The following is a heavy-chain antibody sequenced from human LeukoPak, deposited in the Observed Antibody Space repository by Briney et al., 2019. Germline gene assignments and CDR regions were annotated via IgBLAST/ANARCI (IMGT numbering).Heavy chain of an antibody. CDR3: ARDAVGATRWFDP. D-gene: IGHD1-26*01. V-gene: IGHV4-34*01. J-gene: IGHJ5*02. CDR1: GGSFSGYY. Sequence: SETLSLTCAVYGGSFSGYYWSWIRQTPGKGLEWIGEINHSGSTNYNPPLKSRVTISVDKSKNQFSLKLSSVTAADTAVYYCARDAVGATRWFDPWGQGTLVTVSS. CDR2: INHSGST.